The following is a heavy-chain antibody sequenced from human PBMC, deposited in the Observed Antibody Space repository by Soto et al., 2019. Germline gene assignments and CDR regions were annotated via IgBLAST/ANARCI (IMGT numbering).Heavy chain of an antibody. Sequence: SETLSLTCTVSGGSISSSSYYWGWIRQPPGKGLEWIGSIYYSGSSYYKPSLKSRATISLDTSTNHFFLMLSSVTAVDSAVYYCARHTLTAKYFDYWGQGTLVTASS. J-gene: IGHJ4*02. CDR1: GGSISSSSYY. D-gene: IGHD2-8*01. CDR2: IYYSGSS. V-gene: IGHV4-39*01. CDR3: ARHTLTAKYFDY.